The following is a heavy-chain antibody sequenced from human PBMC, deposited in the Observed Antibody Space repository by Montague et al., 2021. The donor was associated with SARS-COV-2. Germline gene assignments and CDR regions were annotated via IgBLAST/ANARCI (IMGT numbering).Heavy chain of an antibody. D-gene: IGHD2-2*01. CDR3: ATESLGDCSSTSCYGPHYGMDV. V-gene: IGHV4-31*03. CDR1: GGSISSGGYY. CDR2: IYYSGST. J-gene: IGHJ6*02. Sequence: TLSLTCTVSGGSISSGGYYWSWIRQHPGKGLEWIGYIYYSGSTYYNPSLKSRVTISVDTSKNQFSLKLSSVTAADTAVYYCATESLGDCSSTSCYGPHYGMDVWGQGTTVTVSS.